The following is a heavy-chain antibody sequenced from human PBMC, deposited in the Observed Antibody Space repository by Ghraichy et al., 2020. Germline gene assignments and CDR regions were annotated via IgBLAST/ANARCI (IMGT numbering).Heavy chain of an antibody. CDR2: ISSNGGST. Sequence: GGSLRLSCSASGFTFSSYAMHWVRQAPGKGLEYVSAISSNGGSTSYADSVKGRFTISRANSKNTLYLQMSSLRAEDTAVYYCVKGIAAAGSSPSPLWGQGTLVTVSS. J-gene: IGHJ4*02. CDR3: VKGIAAAGSSPSPL. D-gene: IGHD6-13*01. CDR1: GFTFSSYA. V-gene: IGHV3-64D*06.